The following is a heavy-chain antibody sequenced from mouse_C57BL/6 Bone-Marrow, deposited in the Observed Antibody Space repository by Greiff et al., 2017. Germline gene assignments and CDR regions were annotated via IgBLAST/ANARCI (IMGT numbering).Heavy chain of an antibody. J-gene: IGHJ3*01. D-gene: IGHD2-4*01. V-gene: IGHV1-76*01. Sequence: QVQLQQSGAELVRPGASVKLSCKASGYTFTDYYINWVKQRPGQGLEWIARIYPGSGNTYYNEKFKGKATLTAEKSSSTAYMQLSSLTSEDSAVYCCARSSYDYDVWVAYWGQGTRVTVSA. CDR1: GYTFTDYY. CDR2: IYPGSGNT. CDR3: ARSSYDYDVWVAY.